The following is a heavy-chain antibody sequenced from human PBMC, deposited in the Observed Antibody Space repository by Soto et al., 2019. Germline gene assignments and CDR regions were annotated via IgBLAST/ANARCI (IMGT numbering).Heavy chain of an antibody. CDR3: ARTGTPYYYYGMDV. V-gene: IGHV4-39*01. CDR1: GGSISSSSYY. J-gene: IGHJ6*02. D-gene: IGHD1-1*01. CDR2: IYYSGST. Sequence: SETLSLTCTVSGGSISSSSYYWGWIRQPPGKGLEWIGSIYYSGSTYYNPSLKSRVTISVDTSKNQFSLKLSSVTAADTAVYYCARTGTPYYYYGMDVWGQGTTVTVSS.